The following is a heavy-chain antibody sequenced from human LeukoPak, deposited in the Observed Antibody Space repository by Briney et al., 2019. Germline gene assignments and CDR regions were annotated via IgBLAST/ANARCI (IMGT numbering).Heavy chain of an antibody. V-gene: IGHV1-46*01. CDR3: ARAITIFGVVNTLDY. CDR1: RYTFTSYY. Sequence: ASVTVSCKASRYTFTSYYMHWVRQAPGQGLEWMGIINPSGGSTSYAQKFQGRVTMTRDTSTSTVYMELSSLRSEDTAVYYCARAITIFGVVNTLDYWGRGTLVTVSS. D-gene: IGHD3-3*01. CDR2: INPSGGST. J-gene: IGHJ4*02.